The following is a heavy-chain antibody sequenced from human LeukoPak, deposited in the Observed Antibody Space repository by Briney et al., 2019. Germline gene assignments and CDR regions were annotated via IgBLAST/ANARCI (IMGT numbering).Heavy chain of an antibody. V-gene: IGHV4-34*01. CDR2: INHSGST. CDR3: ARDPWSGYFDY. J-gene: IGHJ4*02. CDR1: GGSFSGYY. Sequence: PSETLSLTCAVYGGSFSGYYWSWIRQPPGEGLEWIGEINHSGSTNYNPSLKSRVTISVDTSKNQFSLKLSSVTAADTAVYYCARDPWSGYFDYWGQGTLVTVSS. D-gene: IGHD3-3*01.